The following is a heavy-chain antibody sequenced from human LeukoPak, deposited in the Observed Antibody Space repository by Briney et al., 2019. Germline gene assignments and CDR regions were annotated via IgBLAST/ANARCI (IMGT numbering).Heavy chain of an antibody. CDR3: ARSRGRYCSGGSCYSDFDY. V-gene: IGHV1-18*01. CDR1: GYTFTSYG. D-gene: IGHD2-15*01. CDR2: ISAYNGNT. Sequence: ASVKVSCKASGYTFTSYGISWVRQAPGQGLEWMGWISAYNGNTNYAQKLQGRVTMTTDTSTSTAYMELSSLRSEDTAVYYCARSRGRYCSGGSCYSDFDYWGQGTLVTVSS. J-gene: IGHJ4*02.